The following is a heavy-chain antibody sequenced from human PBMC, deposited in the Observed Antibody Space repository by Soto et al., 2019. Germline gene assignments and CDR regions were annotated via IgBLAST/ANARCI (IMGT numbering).Heavy chain of an antibody. V-gene: IGHV3-15*01. CDR3: TTDIGWYYDSREIDY. D-gene: IGHD3-22*01. CDR2: IKSKTDGGTT. CDR1: GFTFSNAW. J-gene: IGHJ4*02. Sequence: PGGSLRLSCAASGFTFSNAWMSWVRQAPGKGLEWVGRIKSKTDGGTTDYAAPVKGRFTISRDDSKNTLYLQMNSLKTEDTAVYYCTTDIGWYYDSREIDYWGQGTLVTVSS.